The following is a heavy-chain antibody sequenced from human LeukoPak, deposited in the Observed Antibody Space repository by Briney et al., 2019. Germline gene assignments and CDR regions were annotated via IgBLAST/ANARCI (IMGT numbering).Heavy chain of an antibody. Sequence: GGSLRLSCAASGITVSSNYMSWVRQAPGKGLEWVSVTYSGGSTYYADSVKGRFTISRDNSENTPHLLMNSLRPEDTAVYYCARAGPLWSAYYPEYWGQGTLVTVSS. CDR1: GITVSSNY. J-gene: IGHJ4*02. V-gene: IGHV3-66*02. CDR2: TYSGGST. D-gene: IGHD3-3*01. CDR3: ARAGPLWSAYYPEY.